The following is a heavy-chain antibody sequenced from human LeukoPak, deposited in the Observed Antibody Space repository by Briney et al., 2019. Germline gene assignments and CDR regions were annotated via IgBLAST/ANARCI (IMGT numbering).Heavy chain of an antibody. J-gene: IGHJ6*02. CDR3: AFQRSTYYDFWSGWVYYYYGMDV. CDR1: GGTFSSYA. V-gene: IGHV1-8*02. CDR2: MNPNSGNT. D-gene: IGHD3-3*01. Sequence: ASVKVSCKASGGTFSSYAISWVRQATGQGLEWMGWMNPNSGNTGYAQKFQGRVTMTRNTSISTAYMELSSLRSEDTAVYYCAFQRSTYYDFWSGWVYYYYGMDVWGQGTTVTVSS.